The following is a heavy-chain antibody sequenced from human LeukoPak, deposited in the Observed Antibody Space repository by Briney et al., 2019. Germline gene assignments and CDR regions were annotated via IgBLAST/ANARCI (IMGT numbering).Heavy chain of an antibody. D-gene: IGHD6-6*01. CDR3: AKDGYSSSMYYFDY. Sequence: GGSLRLSCAASGFTFSSYGMHWVRQAPGKGLEWVAFIRYDGSNKYYADSVKGRFTISRDNSKNTLYLQMNSLRAEDTAVYYCAKDGYSSSMYYFDYWGPGTLVTVSS. J-gene: IGHJ4*02. CDR1: GFTFSSYG. V-gene: IGHV3-30*02. CDR2: IRYDGSNK.